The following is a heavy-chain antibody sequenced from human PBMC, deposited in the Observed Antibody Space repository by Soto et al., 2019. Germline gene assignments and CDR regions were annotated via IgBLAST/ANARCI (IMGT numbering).Heavy chain of an antibody. J-gene: IGHJ4*02. Sequence: ASVKVSCKASGYTFTIYYMHWVLQAPGQGLEWMGIINPSGGSTSYAQKFQGRVTMTRDTSTSTVYMELSSLRSEDTAVYYCARMGSLWFFDYWGQGTLVTVSS. CDR1: GYTFTIYY. CDR3: ARMGSLWFFDY. V-gene: IGHV1-46*03. CDR2: INPSGGST. D-gene: IGHD5-18*01.